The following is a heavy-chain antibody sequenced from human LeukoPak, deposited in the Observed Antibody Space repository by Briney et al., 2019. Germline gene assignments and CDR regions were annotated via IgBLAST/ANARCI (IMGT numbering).Heavy chain of an antibody. D-gene: IGHD4-11*01. V-gene: IGHV4-59*01. CDR3: ARGRVSSSTWYSTYYYYFYMDV. J-gene: IGHJ6*03. CDR1: GCSITSYY. CDR2: VYHSGST. Sequence: SETLSLTCTVSGCSITSYYWSWIRQPPGKGLEWIGYVYHSGSTNYNPSLKSRVTISVDTSKNQFSLKLSSVTAADTAVYYCARGRVSSSTWYSTYYYYFYMDVWGKGTTVTVSS.